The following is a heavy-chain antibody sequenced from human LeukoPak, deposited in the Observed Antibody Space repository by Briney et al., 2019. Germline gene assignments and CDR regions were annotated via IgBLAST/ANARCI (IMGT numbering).Heavy chain of an antibody. V-gene: IGHV1-2*02. CDR2: INPNSGGT. CDR1: GYTFTNYY. CDR3: YGDYGGGDY. J-gene: IGHJ4*02. Sequence: GASVKVSCKASGYTFTNYYMHWVRKAPGQGLEWMGWINPNSGGTNYAQKFQGRVTMTRDTSISTAYMELSRLRSDDTAVYYCYGDYGGGDYWGQGTLVTVSS. D-gene: IGHD4-17*01.